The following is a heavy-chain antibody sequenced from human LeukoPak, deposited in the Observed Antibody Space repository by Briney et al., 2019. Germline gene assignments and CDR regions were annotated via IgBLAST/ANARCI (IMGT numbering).Heavy chain of an antibody. CDR1: GGTFSSYA. J-gene: IGHJ4*02. CDR3: AAMVRGVLDY. Sequence: SVKVSCKASGGTFSSYAISWVRQAPGQGLEWMGGIIPIFGTANYAQKFQGRVTMTEDTSTDTAYMELSSLRSEDTAVYYCAAMVRGVLDYWGQGTLVTVSS. V-gene: IGHV1-69*06. D-gene: IGHD3-10*01. CDR2: IIPIFGTA.